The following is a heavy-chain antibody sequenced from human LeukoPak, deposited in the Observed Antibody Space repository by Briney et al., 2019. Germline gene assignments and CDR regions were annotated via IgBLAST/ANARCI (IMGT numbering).Heavy chain of an antibody. V-gene: IGHV3-9*03. J-gene: IGHJ4*02. CDR2: ISWNSRSI. D-gene: IGHD6-13*01. CDR3: AKEGSSWSTFDY. Sequence: PGRSLRLSCATSGFTFNDYAMYWVRQAPGKGLGWVSGISWNSRSIAYADSVKGRFTISRDNAKNSLYLQMNSLRAEDMALYYCAKEGSSWSTFDYWGQGTLVTVSS. CDR1: GFTFNDYA.